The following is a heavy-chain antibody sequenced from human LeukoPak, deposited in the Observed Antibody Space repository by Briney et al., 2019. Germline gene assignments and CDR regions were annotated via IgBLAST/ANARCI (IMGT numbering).Heavy chain of an antibody. D-gene: IGHD3-9*01. Sequence: GGSLRLSCAASGFTFSSYEMNWVRQAPGKGLEWVSYISSSGSTIYYADSVKGRFTISRDNAKNSLYLQMNSLRAEDTAVYYCGRDYDFLKGMNVGAQGTRVTVSS. J-gene: IGHJ6*02. CDR2: ISSSGSTI. CDR1: GFTFSSYE. CDR3: GRDYDFLKGMNV. V-gene: IGHV3-48*03.